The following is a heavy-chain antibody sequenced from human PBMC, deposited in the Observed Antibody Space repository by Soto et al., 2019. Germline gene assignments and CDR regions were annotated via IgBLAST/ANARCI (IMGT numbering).Heavy chain of an antibody. Sequence: PGGSLRLSCAASGFTFSSYAMSWVRQAPGKGLEWVSAISGSGGSTYYADSVKGRFTISRDNSKNTLYLQMNSLRAEDTAVYFCANLPNSRDSYYYYYMDVWGKGTTVTVSS. CDR2: ISGSGGST. CDR1: GFTFSSYA. J-gene: IGHJ6*03. D-gene: IGHD6-13*01. V-gene: IGHV3-23*01. CDR3: ANLPNSRDSYYYYYMDV.